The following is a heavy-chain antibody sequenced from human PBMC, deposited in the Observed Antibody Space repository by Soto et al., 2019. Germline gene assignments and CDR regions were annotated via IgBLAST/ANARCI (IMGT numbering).Heavy chain of an antibody. CDR3: ARRHWSGSTSHLHFDY. CDR2: IYHSGST. Sequence: SETLSLTCAVSGGSIISSNWWNWVRQPPGKGLEWIGEIYHSGSTYYKPSLKSRVAMSVDTPKNQFSLKLTSATAADTAVYYCARRHWSGSTSHLHFDYWGQGVLVTVSS. D-gene: IGHD2-8*02. CDR1: GGSIISSNW. J-gene: IGHJ4*02. V-gene: IGHV4-4*02.